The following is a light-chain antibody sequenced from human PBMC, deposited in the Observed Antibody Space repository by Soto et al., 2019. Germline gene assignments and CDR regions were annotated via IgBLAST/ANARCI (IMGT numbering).Light chain of an antibody. CDR3: QQYGSSRFT. V-gene: IGKV3-20*01. J-gene: IGKJ4*01. CDR2: GAS. CDR1: QSVSSSY. Sequence: EIVLTQSPGTLSLSPGERATLTCRVSQSVSSSYLAWYQQKPGQAPRLLIYGASSRATGTPDRFSGSGSGTDFSLTISRLEPEDFAVYYCQQYGSSRFTFGGGTKVEIK.